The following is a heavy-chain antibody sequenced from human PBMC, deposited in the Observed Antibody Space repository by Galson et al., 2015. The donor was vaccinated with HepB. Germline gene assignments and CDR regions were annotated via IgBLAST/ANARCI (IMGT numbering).Heavy chain of an antibody. D-gene: IGHD6-19*01. CDR3: AKERKYSSRWFRRGNPFDY. CDR1: GFTFSSYG. V-gene: IGHV3-30*18. CDR2: ISYDGSNK. Sequence: SLRLSCAASGFTFSSYGMHWVRQAPGKGLEWVAVISYDGSNKYYADSVKGRFTISRDNSKNTLYLQMNSLRAEDTAVYYCAKERKYSSRWFRRGNPFDYWRQGTLVTVSS. J-gene: IGHJ4*02.